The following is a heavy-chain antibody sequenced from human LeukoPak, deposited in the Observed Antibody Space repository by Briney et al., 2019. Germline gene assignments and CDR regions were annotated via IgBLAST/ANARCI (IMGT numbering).Heavy chain of an antibody. Sequence: SETLSLTCTVSGGSISSYYWSWIRQPPGKGLEWIGYIYYSGSTNYNPSLKSRVTISVDTSKSQFSLKLSSVTAADTAVYYCARVGRGPPPGYFDYWGQGTLVTVSS. CDR3: ARVGRGPPPGYFDY. CDR2: IYYSGST. J-gene: IGHJ4*02. CDR1: GGSISSYY. V-gene: IGHV4-59*01.